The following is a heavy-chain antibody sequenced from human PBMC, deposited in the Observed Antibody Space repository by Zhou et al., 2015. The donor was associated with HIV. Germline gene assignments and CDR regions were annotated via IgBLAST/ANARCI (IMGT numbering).Heavy chain of an antibody. CDR1: GYTFTGYY. CDR2: INPNSGGT. V-gene: IGHV1-2*06. Sequence: QVQLVQSGAEVKKPGASVKVSCKASGYTFTGYYMHWVRQAPGQGLEWMGRINPNSGGTNYAQKFQGRVTMTRDTSISTAYMELSRLRSDDTAVYYCATAEGSRDYYYGMDVWGQGTTVTVSS. J-gene: IGHJ6*02. CDR3: ATAEGSRDYYYGMDV.